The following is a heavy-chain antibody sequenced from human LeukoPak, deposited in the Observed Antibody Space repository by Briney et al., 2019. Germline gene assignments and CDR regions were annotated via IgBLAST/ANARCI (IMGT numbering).Heavy chain of an antibody. V-gene: IGHV2-70*11. CDR1: GFSLSTSGMC. CDR2: IDWDDEK. J-gene: IGHJ3*01. D-gene: IGHD2-2*02. Sequence: ESGPALVKPTQTLTLTCTFSGFSLSTSGMCVSWIRQPPGKALEWLARIDWDDEKYYSTLLKTRLTISKDTSKNQVVLTMTNMDPVDTATYYCVRYQSYCSSISCYTSPRVDAFDVWGQGTMVTVSS. CDR3: VRYQSYCSSISCYTSPRVDAFDV.